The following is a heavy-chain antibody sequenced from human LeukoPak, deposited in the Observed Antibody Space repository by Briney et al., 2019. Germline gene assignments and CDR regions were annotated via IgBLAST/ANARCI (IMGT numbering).Heavy chain of an antibody. Sequence: GGSLRLSCAASGFVFSTYGIHWVRQAPGKGLEWVAGIWYDGTTKYYADSVKGRFTISRDNSKNTVSLQIDSLRAEDTAVYSCARAPDYGDYVGYFDFWGQGAQVTVSS. CDR3: ARAPDYGDYVGYFDF. J-gene: IGHJ4*02. V-gene: IGHV3-33*01. CDR2: IWYDGTTK. CDR1: GFVFSTYG. D-gene: IGHD4-17*01.